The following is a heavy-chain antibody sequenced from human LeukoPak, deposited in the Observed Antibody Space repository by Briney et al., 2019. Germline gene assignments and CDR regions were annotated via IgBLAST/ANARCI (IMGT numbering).Heavy chain of an antibody. CDR3: AKESLRYYYYDSSGPDY. D-gene: IGHD3-22*01. CDR2: ISGDGGST. CDR1: GFTFDDYA. Sequence: GGSLRLSCAASGFTFDDYAMHWVRQAPGKGLEWVSLISGDGGSTYYADSVKGRVTISRDNSKNSLYLQMNSLRTEDTALYYCAKESLRYYYYDSSGPDYWGQGTLVTVSS. V-gene: IGHV3-43*02. J-gene: IGHJ4*02.